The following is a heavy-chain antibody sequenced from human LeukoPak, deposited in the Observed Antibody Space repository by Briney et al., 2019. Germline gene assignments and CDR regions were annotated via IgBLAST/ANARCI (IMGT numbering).Heavy chain of an antibody. Sequence: PGGSLRLSCAASGFTFSIYTMNWVRRAPGKGLEWVSYIDSSSSTTYYADSVKGRFTISRDNAKNSLYLQMNSLRDDDTAVYYCARERALYHGNADFDYWGQGTLVTVSA. J-gene: IGHJ4*02. CDR1: GFTFSIYT. CDR3: ARERALYHGNADFDY. CDR2: IDSSSSTT. D-gene: IGHD3-10*01. V-gene: IGHV3-48*02.